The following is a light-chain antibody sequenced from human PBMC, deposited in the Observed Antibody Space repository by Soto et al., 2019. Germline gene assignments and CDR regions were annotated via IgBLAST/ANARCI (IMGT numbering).Light chain of an antibody. J-gene: IGKJ5*01. CDR1: QTVGTY. Sequence: EIVLTQSPGTLSLSPGERATLSCRASQTVGTYLAWYQQKPGQAPRLLIYGASTRATGIPARFSGSGSGTEFTLTINSLQSEDSAVYSCQQHNQWPINFGQGTRLEIK. V-gene: IGKV3-15*01. CDR3: QQHNQWPIN. CDR2: GAS.